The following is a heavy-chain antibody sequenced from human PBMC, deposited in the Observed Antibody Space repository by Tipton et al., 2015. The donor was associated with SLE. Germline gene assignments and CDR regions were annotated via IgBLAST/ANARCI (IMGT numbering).Heavy chain of an antibody. CDR3: AKGGDWFDP. CDR2: IFTSGTT. CDR1: GGSISSGGYY. Sequence: TLSLTCTVSGGSISSGGYYLSWIRQPAGKGLEWIGRIFTSGTTNYKPYLKSRLTISVDTSQNQFSLKLTSVTAADTAVYYCAKGGDWFDPWGQGTLVTVSS. V-gene: IGHV4-61*02. J-gene: IGHJ5*02.